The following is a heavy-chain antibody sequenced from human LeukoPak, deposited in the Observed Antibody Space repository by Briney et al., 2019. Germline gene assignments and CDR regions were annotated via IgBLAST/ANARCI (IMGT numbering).Heavy chain of an antibody. Sequence: RGSLRLSCAASGFTFRSYGMAWVRQAPGKGLEWVSSISINVMSTSTYYADSVKGRFTISRDNAKNSLYLQMNSLRAEDTAVYYCAKAGPGFGFDHWGQGTLVTVSS. CDR1: GFTFRSYG. CDR3: AKAGPGFGFDH. D-gene: IGHD3-10*01. V-gene: IGHV3-23*05. J-gene: IGHJ4*02. CDR2: ISINVMSTST.